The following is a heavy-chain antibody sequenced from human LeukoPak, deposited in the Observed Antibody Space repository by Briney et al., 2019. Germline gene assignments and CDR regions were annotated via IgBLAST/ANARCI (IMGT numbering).Heavy chain of an antibody. CDR1: GFTFSSYS. V-gene: IGHV3-48*01. CDR3: ARDPADFDY. Sequence: QPGGSLRLSCAASGFTFSSYSMNWVRQAPGKGLEWLSYISSSSTTIYYADSVQGRFTISRDNAKNSLYLQMNSLRAEDTAVYYCARDPADFDYWGQGTLVTVSS. CDR2: ISSSSTTI. J-gene: IGHJ4*02.